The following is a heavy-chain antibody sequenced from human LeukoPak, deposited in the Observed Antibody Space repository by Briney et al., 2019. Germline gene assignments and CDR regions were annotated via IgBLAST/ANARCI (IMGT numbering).Heavy chain of an antibody. V-gene: IGHV4-59*08. CDR2: IYYSGST. D-gene: IGHD2-2*01. CDR1: GGSISSYY. Sequence: KPSETLSLTCTVSGGSISSYYWSWIRQPPGKGLEWIGYIYYSGSTNYNPSLKSRVTISVDTSKNQFSLKLSSVTAADTAVYYCARLGYCSSTSCYAGLSTWFDPWGQGTLVTVSS. J-gene: IGHJ5*02. CDR3: ARLGYCSSTSCYAGLSTWFDP.